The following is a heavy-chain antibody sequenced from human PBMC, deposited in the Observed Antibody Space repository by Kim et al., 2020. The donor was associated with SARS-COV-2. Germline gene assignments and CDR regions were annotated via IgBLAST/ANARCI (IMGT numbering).Heavy chain of an antibody. CDR1: GFTFSSYA. V-gene: IGHV3-23*01. D-gene: IGHD6-13*01. CDR2: ISGSGGST. J-gene: IGHJ4*02. CDR3: AKDYSSSWYRFGAPHPNDY. Sequence: GGSLRLSCAASGFTFSSYAMSWVRQAPGKGLEWVSAISGSGGSTYYADSVKGRFTISRDNSKNTLYLQMNSLRAEDTAVYYCAKDYSSSWYRFGAPHPNDYWGQGTLVTVSS.